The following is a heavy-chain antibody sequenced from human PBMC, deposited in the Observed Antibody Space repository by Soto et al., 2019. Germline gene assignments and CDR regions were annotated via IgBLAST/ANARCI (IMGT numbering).Heavy chain of an antibody. D-gene: IGHD5-12*01. V-gene: IGHV4-34*01. CDR3: ATRFRYSGYDRRNYYGMDV. CDR2: INHSGST. Sequence: SETLSLTCAVYGGSFSGYYWSWVRQPPGKGLEWIGEINHSGSTNYNPSLKSRVTISVDTSKNQFSLKLSSVTAADTAVYYCATRFRYSGYDRRNYYGMDVWGQGTTVTVSS. J-gene: IGHJ6*02. CDR1: GGSFSGYY.